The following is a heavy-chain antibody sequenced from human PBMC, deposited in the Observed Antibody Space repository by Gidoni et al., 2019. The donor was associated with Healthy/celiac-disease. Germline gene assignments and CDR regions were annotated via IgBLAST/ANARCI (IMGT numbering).Heavy chain of an antibody. V-gene: IGHV4-34*01. CDR1: GGSFSGYY. D-gene: IGHD2-2*01. CDR3: ARGVVPDAMRGAFDI. CDR2: INHSGST. J-gene: IGHJ3*02. Sequence: QVQLQQWGAGLLKPSETLSLTCAVYGGSFSGYYWSWIRQPPGKGLEWIGEINHSGSTNYNPSLKSRVTISVDTSKNQFSLKLSSVTAADTAVYYCARGVVPDAMRGAFDIWGQGTMVTVSS.